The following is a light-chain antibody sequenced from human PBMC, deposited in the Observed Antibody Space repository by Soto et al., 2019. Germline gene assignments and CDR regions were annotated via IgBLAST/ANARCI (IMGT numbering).Light chain of an antibody. J-gene: IGKJ5*01. CDR1: QSIRSS. CDR3: QQRGEWPPGAT. V-gene: IGKV3-11*01. CDR2: ETS. Sequence: EIVLTQAPGTLCLSPGDRATLSCRASQSIRSSLAWYQQKPGQAPRLLIYETSTRATGIPARFSGSGSGTDFTLTIFSLKTEDSAVYYCQQRGEWPPGATFGQGTRLEIK.